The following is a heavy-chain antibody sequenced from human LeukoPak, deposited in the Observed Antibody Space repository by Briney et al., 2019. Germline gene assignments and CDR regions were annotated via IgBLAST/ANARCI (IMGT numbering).Heavy chain of an antibody. CDR3: ARDIGSNGNYHFDH. CDR2: IWHDGSIK. J-gene: IGHJ4*02. Sequence: GGSLRLSCAASGFIFSGYGMHWVRQSPDKGLEWVAVIWHDGSIKRYADSVKGRMTISRDDSKSTLYLQVDSLRAEDTAVYYCARDIGSNGNYHFDHWGQGTLVTVSS. V-gene: IGHV3-33*01. D-gene: IGHD4-17*01. CDR1: GFIFSGYG.